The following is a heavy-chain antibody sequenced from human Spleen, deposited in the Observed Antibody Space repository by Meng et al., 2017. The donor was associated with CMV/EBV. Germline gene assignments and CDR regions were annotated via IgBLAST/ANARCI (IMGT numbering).Heavy chain of an antibody. Sequence: ASVKVSCKASGYTFTGYYMHWVRQAPGQGLEWMGWINPNSGGTNYAQKFQGRVTMTRDTSISTAYMELSSLRSEDTAVYYCARSYSSSSSGDFDYWGQGTLVTVSS. J-gene: IGHJ4*02. CDR3: ARSYSSSSSGDFDY. CDR2: INPNSGGT. D-gene: IGHD6-6*01. CDR1: GYTFTGYY. V-gene: IGHV1-2*02.